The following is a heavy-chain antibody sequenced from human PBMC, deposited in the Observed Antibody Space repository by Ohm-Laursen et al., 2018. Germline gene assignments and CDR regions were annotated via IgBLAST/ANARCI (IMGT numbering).Heavy chain of an antibody. CDR1: GYTFTSYY. CDR2: INPNSGGT. V-gene: IGHV1-2*02. CDR3: ARTVVVPDAFDI. J-gene: IGHJ3*02. Sequence: SVKVSCKAPGYTFTSYYMHWVRQAPGQGLEWMGWINPNSGGTNYAQKFQGRVTMTRDTSISTAYMELSRLRSDDTAVYYCARTVVVPDAFDIWGQGTMVTVSS. D-gene: IGHD2-15*01.